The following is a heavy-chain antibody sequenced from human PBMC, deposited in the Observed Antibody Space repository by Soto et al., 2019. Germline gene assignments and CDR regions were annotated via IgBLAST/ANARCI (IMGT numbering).Heavy chain of an antibody. CDR1: GGSMRSGDYS. CDR2: IYYSGNT. CDR3: ATEAGHHYGSGSLFDY. J-gene: IGHJ4*02. V-gene: IGHV4-30-2*01. Sequence: QLQLQESGSGLVKPSQTLSLTCAVSGGSMRSGDYSWSWIRQPPGKGLEWIGYIYYSGNTYYNPSLKSRVTISVDRSKNQFSLKLSSVTAAETAVYYCATEAGHHYGSGSLFDYWGQGILVTVSS. D-gene: IGHD3-10*01.